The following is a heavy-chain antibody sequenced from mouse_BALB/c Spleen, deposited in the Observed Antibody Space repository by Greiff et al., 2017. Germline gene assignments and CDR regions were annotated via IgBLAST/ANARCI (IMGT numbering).Heavy chain of an antibody. CDR1: GFTFSSFG. J-gene: IGHJ2*01. V-gene: IGHV5-17*02. D-gene: IGHD4-1*01. Sequence: EVMLVESGGGLVQPGGSRKLSCAASGFTFSSFGMHWVRQAPEKGLEWVAYISSGSSTIYYADTVKGRFTISRDNPKNTLFLQMTSLRSEDTAMYYCARGTGTSLFDYWGQGTTLTVSS. CDR3: ARGTGTSLFDY. CDR2: ISSGSSTI.